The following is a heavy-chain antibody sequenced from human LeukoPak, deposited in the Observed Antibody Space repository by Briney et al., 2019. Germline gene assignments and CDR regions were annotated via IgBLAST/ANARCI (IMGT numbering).Heavy chain of an antibody. CDR2: IRNTGTTV. J-gene: IGHJ4*02. CDR1: GFSLDTFG. CDR3: EKDHPVFDY. Sequence: PGGSLRLSCAASGFSLDTFGMHWVRQAPGKGLEWVAFIRNTGTTVYNGDSVGGRFTISRDISKNTVYLQMDSLRVEDTAVYYCEKDHPVFDYWGQGTLVTVSS. V-gene: IGHV3-30*02.